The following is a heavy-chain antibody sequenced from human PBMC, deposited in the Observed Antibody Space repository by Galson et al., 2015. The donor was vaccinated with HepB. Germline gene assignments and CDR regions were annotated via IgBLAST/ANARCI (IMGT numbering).Heavy chain of an antibody. D-gene: IGHD3-22*01. V-gene: IGHV1-8*01. J-gene: IGHJ4*02. CDR1: GYTFTSYD. CDR3: ARGWHYDSATDY. Sequence: SVKVSCKASGYTFTSYDINWVRQATGQGLEWMGWMNPNSGNTGYAQKFQGRVTMTRNTSISTAYMELSSLRSEDTAVYYCARGWHYDSATDYWGQGTLVTVSS. CDR2: MNPNSGNT.